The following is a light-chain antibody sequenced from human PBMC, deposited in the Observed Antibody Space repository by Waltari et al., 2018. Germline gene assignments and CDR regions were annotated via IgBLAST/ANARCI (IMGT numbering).Light chain of an antibody. J-gene: IGLJ3*02. V-gene: IGLV8-61*01. Sequence: QTVVTQEPSFSVSPGGTVTLTCCLSSGPVSTRPYHRWYQQTPGQAPRTLIYSTNTRSSGVPDRFSGSILGNKAALTITGAQADDESDYYCVLYMGSGVLVFGGGTKLTVL. CDR1: SGPVSTRPY. CDR2: STN. CDR3: VLYMGSGVLV.